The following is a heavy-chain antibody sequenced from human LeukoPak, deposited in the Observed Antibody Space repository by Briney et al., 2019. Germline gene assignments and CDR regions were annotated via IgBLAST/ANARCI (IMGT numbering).Heavy chain of an antibody. CDR2: INHSGST. J-gene: IGHJ5*02. V-gene: IGHV4-34*01. CDR1: GGSFSGYY. D-gene: IGHD2-2*01. Sequence: SETLSLTRAVYGGSFSGYYWSWIRQPPGKGLEWIGEINHSGSTNYNPSLKSRVTISVDTSKNQFSLKLSSVTAADTAVYYCARGPKVVVPAALPNWFDPWGQGTLVTVSS. CDR3: ARGPKVVVPAALPNWFDP.